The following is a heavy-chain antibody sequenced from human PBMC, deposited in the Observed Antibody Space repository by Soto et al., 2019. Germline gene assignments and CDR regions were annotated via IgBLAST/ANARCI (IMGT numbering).Heavy chain of an antibody. D-gene: IGHD2-2*01. Sequence: EVQLLESGGGLVQPGGSLRLSCAASGFTFSSYAMSWVRQAPGKGLEWVSAISGSGGSTYYADSVKGRFTISRDNSKNTLYLQMNSLRAEDTAVYYCAKSRESGARFVVVPAANWGQGTLVTVSS. CDR2: ISGSGGST. V-gene: IGHV3-23*01. J-gene: IGHJ4*02. CDR3: AKSRESGARFVVVPAAN. CDR1: GFTFSSYA.